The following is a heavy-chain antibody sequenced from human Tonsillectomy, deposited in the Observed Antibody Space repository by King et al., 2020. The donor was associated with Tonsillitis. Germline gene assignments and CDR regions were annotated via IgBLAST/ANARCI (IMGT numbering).Heavy chain of an antibody. Sequence: VQLVESGGGLVKPGGSLRLSCAASGFTFSTFIMNLVLQSPGDGLGWVSSIRSSISFIFYADSVKGRFTISRDDAKNSLFLQMSSLRAEDTAVYYCARSPDYYFYYHMDVWGKGTTVTVSS. CDR1: GFTFSTFI. V-gene: IGHV3-21*01. CDR2: IRSSISFI. J-gene: IGHJ6*03. CDR3: ARSPDYYFYYHMDV.